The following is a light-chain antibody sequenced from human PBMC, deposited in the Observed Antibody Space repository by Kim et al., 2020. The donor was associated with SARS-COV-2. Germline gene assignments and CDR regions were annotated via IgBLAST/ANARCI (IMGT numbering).Light chain of an antibody. CDR2: DVS. J-gene: IGLJ1*01. V-gene: IGLV2-14*01. Sequence: QSALTPPASVSGSPGQSITISCTGTSSDVGGYNYVSWYQQHPGKAPKLMIYDVSKRPSGVSNHFSGSKSGNTASLTISGLQAEDEADYYCSSYTSSSTYVYGTGTKVTVL. CDR1: SSDVGGYNY. CDR3: SSYTSSSTYV.